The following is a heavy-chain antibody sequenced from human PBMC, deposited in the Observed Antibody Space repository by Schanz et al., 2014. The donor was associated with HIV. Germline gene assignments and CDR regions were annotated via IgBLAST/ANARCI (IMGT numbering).Heavy chain of an antibody. CDR3: ANEGLTGFIDY. CDR1: GYTFSSHG. D-gene: IGHD3-16*02. J-gene: IGHJ4*02. CDR2: ISAYNGNT. Sequence: QVQLVQSGGEVKNPGASVKVSCKASGYTFSSHGISWVRQAPGQGLEWMGRISAYNGNTNYVQKFQGRVTMTTDTSTSTAYMELRSLRSDDTAVYYCANEGLTGFIDYWGQGTLVAVSS. V-gene: IGHV1-18*01.